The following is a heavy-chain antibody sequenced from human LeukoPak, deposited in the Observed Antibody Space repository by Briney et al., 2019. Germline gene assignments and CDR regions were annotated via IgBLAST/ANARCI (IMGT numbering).Heavy chain of an antibody. CDR3: ARGLLSGYSSGSLFDY. D-gene: IGHD6-19*01. CDR2: ISYDGSNK. CDR1: GFTFSSYG. J-gene: IGHJ4*02. Sequence: GGSLRLSCAASGFTFSSYGMHWVRQAPGKGLEWVAVISYDGSNKYYADSVKGRFTISRDNSKNTLYLQMNSLRSEDTAVYYCARGLLSGYSSGSLFDYWGQGTLVTVSS. V-gene: IGHV3-30*03.